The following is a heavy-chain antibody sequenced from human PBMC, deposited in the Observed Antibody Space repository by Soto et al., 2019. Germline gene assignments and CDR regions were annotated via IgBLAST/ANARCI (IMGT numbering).Heavy chain of an antibody. CDR1: GGSISSSSYY. J-gene: IGHJ4*02. CDR2: IYYSGST. Sequence: SETLSLTCTVSGGSISSSSYYWGWIRQPPGKGLEWIGSIYYSGSTYYNPSLKSRVTISVDTSKNQFSLKLSSVTAADTAVYYCARQIIGDFWSGYPGPDYFDYWGQGTLVTVSS. CDR3: ARQIIGDFWSGYPGPDYFDY. D-gene: IGHD3-3*01. V-gene: IGHV4-39*01.